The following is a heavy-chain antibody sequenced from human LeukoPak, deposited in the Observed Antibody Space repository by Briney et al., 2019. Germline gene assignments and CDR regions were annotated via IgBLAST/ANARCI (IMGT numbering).Heavy chain of an antibody. J-gene: IGHJ3*02. CDR2: ISSSSSYI. CDR3: ARDGEMYSGSHLDAFDI. D-gene: IGHD1-26*01. Sequence: GGSLRLSCAASGFTFSSYSMNWVRQAPGKGLEWVSSISSSSSYIYYADSVKGRFTISRDNAKNSLYLQMNSLRAEDTAVYYCARDGEMYSGSHLDAFDIWGQGTMVTVSS. V-gene: IGHV3-21*01. CDR1: GFTFSSYS.